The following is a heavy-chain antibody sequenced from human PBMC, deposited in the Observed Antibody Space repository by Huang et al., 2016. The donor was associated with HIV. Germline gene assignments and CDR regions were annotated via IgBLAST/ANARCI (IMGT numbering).Heavy chain of an antibody. CDR1: GFTFSSYG. V-gene: IGHV3-30*03. D-gene: IGHD3-3*01. J-gene: IGHJ4*02. CDR2: ISYDEDNK. CDR3: ARGPIHFLAWLLNFDY. Sequence: QILLIESGGGVVQPGRSLRLSCAASGFTFSSYGMHWCRQAPGKGLEWVAVISYDEDNKYYADSVRGRFTISRDNSKNTLYLQMNSLRIEDTAVYYCARGPIHFLAWLLNFDYWGQGALVTVSS.